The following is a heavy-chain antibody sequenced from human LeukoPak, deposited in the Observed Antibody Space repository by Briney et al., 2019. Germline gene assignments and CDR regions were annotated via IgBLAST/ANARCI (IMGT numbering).Heavy chain of an antibody. V-gene: IGHV3-11*01. D-gene: IGHD5-12*01. CDR1: GFTFSDYY. Sequence: GGSLRLSCAASGFTFSDYYMSWIRQAPGKGLEWVSFISKDGRTVSYADSVRGQFTISRDNSKNSLYLQMNSLTADDTAVYFCARVRGSYSSDYWGQGTLVTVSS. CDR3: ARVRGSYSSDY. J-gene: IGHJ4*02. CDR2: ISKDGRTV.